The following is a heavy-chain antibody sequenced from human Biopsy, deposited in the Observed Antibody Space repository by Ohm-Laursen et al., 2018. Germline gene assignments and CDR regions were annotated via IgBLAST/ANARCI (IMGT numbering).Heavy chain of an antibody. J-gene: IGHJ4*02. D-gene: IGHD2-15*01. V-gene: IGHV4-34*08. Sequence: PVTLSLTCAVFGKTFSDYQWSWIRQPPGKGLEWIGQINQAGTTNCNPSLKSRVSISADASKYEFSLRLTSVTAADTAVYLCGNEVHGRDYWGLGAQVTVSS. CDR2: INQAGTT. CDR3: GNEVHGRDY. CDR1: GKTFSDYQ.